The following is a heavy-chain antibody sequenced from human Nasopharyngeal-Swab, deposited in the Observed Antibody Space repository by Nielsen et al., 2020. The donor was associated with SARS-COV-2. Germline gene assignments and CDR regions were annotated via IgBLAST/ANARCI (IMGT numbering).Heavy chain of an antibody. CDR3: ARDHLYCSGGSCYRNYYGMDV. Sequence: VRQAPGKGLEWVAVISYDGSNKYYADSVKGRFTIPRDNSKNTLYLQMNSLRAEDTAVYYCARDHLYCSGGSCYRNYYGMDVWGQGTTVTVSS. J-gene: IGHJ6*02. V-gene: IGHV3-30-3*01. D-gene: IGHD2-15*01. CDR2: ISYDGSNK.